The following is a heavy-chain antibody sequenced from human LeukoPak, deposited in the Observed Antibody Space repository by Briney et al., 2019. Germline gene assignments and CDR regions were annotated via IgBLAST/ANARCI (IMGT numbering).Heavy chain of an antibody. J-gene: IGHJ6*02. Sequence: GGSLRLSCAASGFTFDDYAMHWVRQAPGKGLEWVSGISWNSGSIGYADSVKGRFTIPRDNAKNSLYLQMNSLRAEDTALYYCAQEIGHYGMDVWGQGTTVTVSS. CDR2: ISWNSGSI. D-gene: IGHD2/OR15-2a*01. V-gene: IGHV3-9*01. CDR3: AQEIGHYGMDV. CDR1: GFTFDDYA.